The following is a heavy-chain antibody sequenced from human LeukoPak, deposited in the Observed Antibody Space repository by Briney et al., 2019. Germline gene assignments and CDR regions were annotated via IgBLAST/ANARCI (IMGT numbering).Heavy chain of an antibody. CDR2: INHSGST. J-gene: IGHJ3*02. V-gene: IGHV4-34*01. Sequence: SETLSLTCAVYGGSFSGYYWSWIRQPPGKGLEWIGEINHSGSTNYNPSLKSRVTISVDTSKNQFSLKLSSVTAADTAVYYCARGSHRVLQWLVRNDAFDIWGQGTMVTVSS. CDR3: ARGSHRVLQWLVRNDAFDI. CDR1: GGSFSGYY. D-gene: IGHD6-19*01.